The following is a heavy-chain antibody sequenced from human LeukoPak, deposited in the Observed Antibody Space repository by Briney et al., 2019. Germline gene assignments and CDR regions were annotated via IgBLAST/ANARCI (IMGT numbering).Heavy chain of an antibody. CDR2: IKSKTAGGTT. CDR3: NTEMSGDYDFNF. Sequence: GGSPRLSCAASGFTFREAWMNWVRQVPGKGLEWVGRIKSKTAGGTTDFAACVKDRFTISRDDSKNTLYLQMNSLNTEDTAVHYCNTEMSGDYDFNFWSQGTLVTVSS. J-gene: IGHJ4*02. D-gene: IGHD4-17*01. V-gene: IGHV3-15*01. CDR1: GFTFREAW.